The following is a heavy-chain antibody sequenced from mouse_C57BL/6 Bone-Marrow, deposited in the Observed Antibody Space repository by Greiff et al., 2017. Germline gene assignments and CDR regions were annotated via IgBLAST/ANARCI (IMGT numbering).Heavy chain of an antibody. Sequence: VQLQQSGPGLVAPSQSLSITCTVSGFSLTSYAISWVRQPPGKGLEWLGVIWTGGGTNYNSALKSRLSISKENSKSQVYLKMNSLQTEDTARDYCASDRGYYDCVWFAYWGQGTLVTVSA. D-gene: IGHD2-3*01. CDR3: ASDRGYYDCVWFAY. CDR2: IWTGGGT. J-gene: IGHJ3*01. V-gene: IGHV2-9-1*01. CDR1: GFSLTSYA.